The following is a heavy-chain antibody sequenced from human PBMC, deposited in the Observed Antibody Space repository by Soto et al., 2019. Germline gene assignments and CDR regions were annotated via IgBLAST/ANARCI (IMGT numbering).Heavy chain of an antibody. CDR3: ARDGGDWASGFGY. D-gene: IGHD2-21*02. CDR2: IYTGGSA. CDR1: GFSISNNY. Sequence: EVQLVETGGALIQPGGSLRLSCAVSGFSISNNYRFWVRQAPGKGLDWVSVIYTGGSAYYADSVKGRFTISRDSSKNMLYLQMNSLRDEDTAVYYCARDGGDWASGFGYWGQGTLVTVSS. J-gene: IGHJ4*02. V-gene: IGHV3-53*02.